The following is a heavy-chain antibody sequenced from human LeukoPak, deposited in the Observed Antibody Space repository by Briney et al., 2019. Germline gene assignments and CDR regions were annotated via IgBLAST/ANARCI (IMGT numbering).Heavy chain of an antibody. CDR3: ARLYTSSVYSIGWYFPYSFDY. CDR1: GYTFTNSW. D-gene: IGHD6-19*01. Sequence: GESLKISCQGSGYTFTNSWIGLVRQMPGKGLEWMGIIYPGDSDTRYSPSFQGQVTISADKSISTAYLQWSSLKASDTAMYYCARLYTSSVYSIGWYFPYSFDYWGQGTLVTVSS. V-gene: IGHV5-51*01. J-gene: IGHJ4*02. CDR2: IYPGDSDT.